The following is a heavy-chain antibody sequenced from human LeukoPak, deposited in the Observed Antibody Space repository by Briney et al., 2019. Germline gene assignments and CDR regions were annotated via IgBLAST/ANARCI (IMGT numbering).Heavy chain of an antibody. CDR2: IYYSGST. CDR1: GDSISSYY. CDR3: ASIAAAHDY. J-gene: IGHJ4*02. Sequence: SETLSLTCTVSGDSISSYYWTWIRQPPGKGLEWIGYIYYSGSTNYNPSLKSRVTISVDTSKNQFSLKLSSVTAADTAVYYCASIAAAHDYWGQGTLVTVSS. V-gene: IGHV4-59*01. D-gene: IGHD6-13*01.